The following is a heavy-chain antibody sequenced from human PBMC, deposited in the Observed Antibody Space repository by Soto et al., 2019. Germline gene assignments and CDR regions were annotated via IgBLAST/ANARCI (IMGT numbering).Heavy chain of an antibody. Sequence: QVQLVQSGAEVKKPGASVKVSCKASGYTSTSYGVSWVRQAPGQGLEWMGRISAYNGNTNYAQELQGRVTMTTDTSTSTAYMELRSLRSDDTAVYYCARVKYSPPSYCYYGMDVWGQGTTVTVSS. D-gene: IGHD5-18*01. CDR2: ISAYNGNT. V-gene: IGHV1-18*01. J-gene: IGHJ6*02. CDR3: ARVKYSPPSYCYYGMDV. CDR1: GYTSTSYG.